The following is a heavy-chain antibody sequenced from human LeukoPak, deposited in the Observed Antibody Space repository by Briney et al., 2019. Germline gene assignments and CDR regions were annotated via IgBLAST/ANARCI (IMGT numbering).Heavy chain of an antibody. V-gene: IGHV4-34*01. CDR2: INHSGST. CDR3: ARHKDYYYSYMDV. J-gene: IGHJ6*03. Sequence: SETLSLTCAVYGGSFSGYYWSWIRQPPGKGLEWIGEINHSGSTYYNPSLTSRVTISVDTSKNQFSLKLSSVTAADTAVYYCARHKDYYYSYMDVWGKGTTVTVSS. CDR1: GGSFSGYY.